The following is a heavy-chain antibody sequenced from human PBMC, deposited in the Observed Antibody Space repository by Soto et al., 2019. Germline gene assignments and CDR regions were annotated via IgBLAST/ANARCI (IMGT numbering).Heavy chain of an antibody. D-gene: IGHD2-2*01. CDR2: ISAYNGNT. CDR1: GYTFTSYG. J-gene: IGHJ4*02. V-gene: IGHV1-18*01. Sequence: ASVKVSCKASGYTFTSYGISWVRQAPGQGLEWMGWISAYNGNTNYAQKLQGRVTMTTDTSTSTAYMELRSLRSDDTAVYYCARGLEGYCSSTSPVWGQGTLVTVSS. CDR3: ARGLEGYCSSTSPV.